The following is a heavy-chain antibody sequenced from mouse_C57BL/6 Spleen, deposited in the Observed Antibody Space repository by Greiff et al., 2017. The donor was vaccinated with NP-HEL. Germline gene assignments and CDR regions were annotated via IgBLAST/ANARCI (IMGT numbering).Heavy chain of an antibody. CDR3: ARAGGYYYGSSYGYFDV. Sequence: VHVKQSGPELVKPGASVKISCKASGYSFTGYYMNWVKQSPEKSLEWIGEINPSTGGTTYNQKFKAKATLTVDKSSSTAYMQLKSLTSEDSAVYYCARAGGYYYGSSYGYFDVWGTGTTVTVSS. D-gene: IGHD1-1*01. CDR1: GYSFTGYY. J-gene: IGHJ1*03. V-gene: IGHV1-42*01. CDR2: INPSTGGT.